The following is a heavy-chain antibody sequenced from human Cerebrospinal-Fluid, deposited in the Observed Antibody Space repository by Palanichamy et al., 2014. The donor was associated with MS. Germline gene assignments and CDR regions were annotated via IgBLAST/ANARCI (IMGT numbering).Heavy chain of an antibody. CDR3: ARTYFHGSENRQEYDWFDP. CDR1: GYSFSGYG. D-gene: IGHD2-2*01. J-gene: IGHJ5*02. Sequence: QVQLVQSGGEVKKPGASVKVSCKTSGYSFSGYGISWVRQAPGQGLEWMGWISTYNGKKNSAQTLRGRLTMTTDTSTSTAYMELRSLRSDDTAVYYCARTYFHGSENRQEYDWFDPWGQGTLVTVSS. V-gene: IGHV1-18*01. CDR2: ISTYNGKK.